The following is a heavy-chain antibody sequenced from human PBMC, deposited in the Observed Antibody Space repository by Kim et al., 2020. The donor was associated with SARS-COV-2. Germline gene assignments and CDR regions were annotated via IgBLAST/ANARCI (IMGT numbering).Heavy chain of an antibody. V-gene: IGHV2-5*02. J-gene: IGHJ4*02. Sequence: SGPTLVKPTQTLTLTCTFSGFSLSTSGVGVGWIRQPPGKALEWLALIYWDDDKRYSPSLKSRLTITKDTSKNQVVLTMTNMDPVDTASYYCARLIQRGSWYDGLEYFDYWGQGTLVTVSS. CDR2: IYWDDDK. CDR1: GFSLSTSGVG. CDR3: ARLIQRGSWYDGLEYFDY. D-gene: IGHD6-13*01.